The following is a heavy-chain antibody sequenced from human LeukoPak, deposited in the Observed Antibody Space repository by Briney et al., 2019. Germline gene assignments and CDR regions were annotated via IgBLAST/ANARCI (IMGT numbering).Heavy chain of an antibody. V-gene: IGHV1-69*05. CDR3: ARETDSSGYIVVYFDY. CDR1: GGTFSSYA. J-gene: IGHJ4*02. CDR2: IIPIFGTA. Sequence: SVKVSCKASGGTFSSYAISWVRQAPGQGLEWMGRIIPIFGTANYAQKFQGRVTITTDESTSTAYMELSSLRSEDTAVYYCARETDSSGYIVVYFDYWAREPWSPSPQ. D-gene: IGHD3-22*01.